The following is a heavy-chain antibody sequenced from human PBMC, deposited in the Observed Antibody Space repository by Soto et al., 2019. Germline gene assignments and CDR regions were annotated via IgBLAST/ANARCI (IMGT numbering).Heavy chain of an antibody. CDR2: IYYSGST. Sequence: LSLTCTVSGGSISSGGYYWSWIRQHPGKGLEWIGYIYYSGSTYYNPSLKSRVTISVDTSKNQFSLKLISVTAADTAVYYCARVDYDSSGYSTYDFDIWRQGAMVTVSS. V-gene: IGHV4-31*03. CDR3: ARVDYDSSGYSTYDFDI. J-gene: IGHJ3*02. D-gene: IGHD3-22*01. CDR1: GGSISSGGYY.